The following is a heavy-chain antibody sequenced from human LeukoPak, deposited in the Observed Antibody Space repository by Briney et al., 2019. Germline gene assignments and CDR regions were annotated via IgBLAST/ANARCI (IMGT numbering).Heavy chain of an antibody. CDR3: ARDKYGSGSYSGSAFDY. CDR1: GYTFTSSG. D-gene: IGHD3-10*01. Sequence: ASVKLCCKASGYTFTSSGISRVRQAPGQGLECMRWISAYNTNTTYAQKLQGRVTMTTDTSTSTAYMELRSLRSDDTAVYYCARDKYGSGSYSGSAFDYWGQGTLVTVSS. V-gene: IGHV1-18*01. J-gene: IGHJ4*02. CDR2: ISAYNTNT.